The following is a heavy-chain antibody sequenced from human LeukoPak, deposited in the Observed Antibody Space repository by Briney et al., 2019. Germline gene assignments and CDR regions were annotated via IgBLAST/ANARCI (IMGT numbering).Heavy chain of an antibody. Sequence: PSQTLSLTXTVSGGSISSGSYYWSWIRQPAGKGLEWIGRIYTSGSTNYNPSLKSRVTISVDTSKNQFSLKLSSVTAADTAVYYCARYLGYYDFWSGSWYFDFWGRGTLVTVSS. CDR2: IYTSGST. V-gene: IGHV4-61*02. CDR3: ARYLGYYDFWSGSWYFDF. CDR1: GGSISSGSYY. D-gene: IGHD3-3*01. J-gene: IGHJ2*01.